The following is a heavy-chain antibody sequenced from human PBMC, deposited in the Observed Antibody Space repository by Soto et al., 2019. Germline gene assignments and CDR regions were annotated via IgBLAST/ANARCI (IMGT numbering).Heavy chain of an antibody. D-gene: IGHD3-22*01. CDR2: INSDGSTI. V-gene: IGHV3-74*01. J-gene: IGHJ3*01. Sequence: LGGSLRLSCAASGFTFSPFLMHWVRQAPGKGLVWVSHINSDGSTIVYADSVKGRFTISRDNAKNTLYLQMNSLRVEDTAVYFCARDRGTPDSFNLWGQGTMVTVSS. CDR3: ARDRGTPDSFNL. CDR1: GFTFSPFL.